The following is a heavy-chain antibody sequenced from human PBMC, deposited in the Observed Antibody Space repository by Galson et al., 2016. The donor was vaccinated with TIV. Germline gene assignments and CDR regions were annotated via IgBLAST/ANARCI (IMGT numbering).Heavy chain of an antibody. CDR3: ARGPFYSHSYMDV. Sequence: SVKVSCKASGVAFSSSATSWVRQAPGQGLEWMGGIIGIFATPNYAQKFQGRITITADKSTSSTYMELSNLRSEDTAVYYCARGPFYSHSYMDVWGKGITVTVSS. CDR1: GVAFSSSA. V-gene: IGHV1-69*06. D-gene: IGHD2-15*01. CDR2: IIGIFATP. J-gene: IGHJ6*03.